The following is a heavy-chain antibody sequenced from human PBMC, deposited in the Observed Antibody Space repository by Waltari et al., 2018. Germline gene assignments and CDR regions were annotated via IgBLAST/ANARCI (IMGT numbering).Heavy chain of an antibody. J-gene: IGHJ4*02. CDR1: GFSVSTNH. D-gene: IGHD5-12*01. CDR3: MAYGDYSY. V-gene: IGHV3-53*02. CDR2: MYNVGST. Sequence: EVQLVETGGGLIQPGGSLRLSCAVPGFSVSTNHVSWVRQAPGKGLEWVSTMYNVGSTDFADSVKGRFTISRDNSKNTVYLQMNSLRADDTAVYYCMAYGDYSYWGQGTLVTVSS.